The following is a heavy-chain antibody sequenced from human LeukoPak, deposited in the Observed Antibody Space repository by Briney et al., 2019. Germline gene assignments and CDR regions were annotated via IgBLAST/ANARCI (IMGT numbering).Heavy chain of an antibody. CDR1: GGSISSNNW. Sequence: SETLSLTCAASGGSISSNNWWGWVRQPPGKGLEWIGEIYHSGSPNYNPSLKSRVTISVDKSRNHFSLNLSSVTAADTAVYYCARVNINSWHSCDYWGQGTLVTVSS. CDR3: ARVNINSWHSCDY. V-gene: IGHV4-4*02. CDR2: IYHSGSP. J-gene: IGHJ4*02. D-gene: IGHD6-13*01.